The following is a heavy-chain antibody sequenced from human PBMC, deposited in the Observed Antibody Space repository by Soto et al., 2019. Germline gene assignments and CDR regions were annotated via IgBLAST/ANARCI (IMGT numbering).Heavy chain of an antibody. CDR1: GYTFTSYY. CDR3: ASAPRSRDYSYYYYYGMDA. CDR2: INPSGGST. V-gene: IGHV1-46*01. J-gene: IGHJ6*02. D-gene: IGHD2-2*01. Sequence: ASVKVSCKASGYTFTSYYMHWVRQAPGQGLEWMGIINPSGGSTSYAQKFQGRVTMTRDTSTSTVYMELSSLRSEDTAVYYCASAPRSRDYSYYYYYGMDAWGQGTTVTVSS.